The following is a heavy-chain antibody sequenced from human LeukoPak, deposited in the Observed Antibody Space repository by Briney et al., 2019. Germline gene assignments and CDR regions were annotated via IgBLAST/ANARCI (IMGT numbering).Heavy chain of an antibody. Sequence: SETLSLTCSVSGGSINSNSHHWDWIRQAPGKGLEWIGNIYYSGTTSYNPSLKSRVTISVNTSKNQFSLRLSSVTAADTAVYYCARRGDILTDYAFDYWGQGTLVTVSS. V-gene: IGHV4-39*01. CDR1: GGSINSNSHH. CDR3: ARRGDILTDYAFDY. D-gene: IGHD3-9*01. J-gene: IGHJ4*02. CDR2: IYYSGTT.